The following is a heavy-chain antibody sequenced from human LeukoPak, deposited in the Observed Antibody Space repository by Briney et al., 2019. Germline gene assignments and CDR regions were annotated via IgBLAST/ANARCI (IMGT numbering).Heavy chain of an antibody. D-gene: IGHD3-10*01. V-gene: IGHV5-51*01. CDR3: VRGKGSGTYYGFDY. CDR2: IYPDDSDT. Sequence: GESLKISCETSGYTFTKFWVGWVRQTPGKGLEWLGMIYPDDSDTRYSPSFQGQVTMSVDKSFSIVYLHWSSLKASDTAIYYCVRGKGSGTYYGFDYWGQGTVVSVVS. J-gene: IGHJ4*02. CDR1: GYTFTKFW.